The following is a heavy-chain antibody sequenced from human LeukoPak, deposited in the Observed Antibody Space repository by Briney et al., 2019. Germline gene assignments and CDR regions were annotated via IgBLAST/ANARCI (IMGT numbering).Heavy chain of an antibody. J-gene: IGHJ4*02. CDR1: GFTFDDYA. CDR3: ARGGCGGDCYLFDY. V-gene: IGHV3-9*03. CDR2: ISWNSGSI. D-gene: IGHD2-21*01. Sequence: GGSLRLSCAASGFTFDDYAMHWVRQAPGKGLEWVSGISWNSGSIGYADSVKGRFTISRDNAKNSLYLQMNSLRAEDMALYYCARGGCGGDCYLFDYWGQGTLVTVSS.